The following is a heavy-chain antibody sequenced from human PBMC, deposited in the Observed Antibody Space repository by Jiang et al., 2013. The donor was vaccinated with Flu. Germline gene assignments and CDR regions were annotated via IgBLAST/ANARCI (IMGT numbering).Heavy chain of an antibody. CDR3: ARDRITMVRGPMGIFDI. Sequence: SVKGRFTISRDNSKNTLYLQMNSLRAEDTAVYYCARDRITMVRGPMGIFDIWGQGTMVTVSS. V-gene: IGHV3-30*07. D-gene: IGHD3-10*01. J-gene: IGHJ3*02.